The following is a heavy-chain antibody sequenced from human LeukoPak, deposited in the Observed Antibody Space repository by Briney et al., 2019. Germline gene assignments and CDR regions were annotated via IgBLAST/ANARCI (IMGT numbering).Heavy chain of an antibody. J-gene: IGHJ6*03. Sequence: GGSLRLSCATSGFTFSSYAFYWIRQAPGKGLEWVSYISSSGSTIYYADSVKGRFTISRDNAKNSLYLQMNSLRAEDTAVYYCARAGYSYGYSYYYYMDVWGKGTTVTISS. CDR3: ARAGYSYGYSYYYYMDV. D-gene: IGHD5-18*01. V-gene: IGHV3-48*04. CDR1: GFTFSSYA. CDR2: ISSSGSTI.